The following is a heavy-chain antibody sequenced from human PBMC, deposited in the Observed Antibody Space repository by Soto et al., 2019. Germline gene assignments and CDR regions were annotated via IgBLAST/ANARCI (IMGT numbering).Heavy chain of an antibody. CDR3: AASIFYYGMDV. CDR1: GYTFTNYW. CDR2: IYPGDSDT. J-gene: IGHJ6*02. V-gene: IGHV5-51*01. Sequence: PGESLKISCKGSGYTFTNYWNGWVRQMPGKGLEWMGIIYPGDSDTKYNPSFQGQVTISADKSITTTYLRWTSLKASDTAIYYCAASIFYYGMDVWGQGTTVTVSS.